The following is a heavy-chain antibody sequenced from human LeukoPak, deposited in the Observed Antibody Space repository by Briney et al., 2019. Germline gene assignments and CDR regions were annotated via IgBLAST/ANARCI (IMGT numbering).Heavy chain of an antibody. CDR3: ARVQRWFGEDYGMDV. J-gene: IGHJ6*02. CDR1: GFTFSSYA. Sequence: GGSLRLSCAASGFTFSSYAMHWVRQAPGKGLEWVAVISYDGSNKYYADSVKGRFTISRDNSKNTLYLQMNSLRAEDTAVYYCARVQRWFGEDYGMDVWGQGTTVTVSS. V-gene: IGHV3-30-3*01. D-gene: IGHD3-10*01. CDR2: ISYDGSNK.